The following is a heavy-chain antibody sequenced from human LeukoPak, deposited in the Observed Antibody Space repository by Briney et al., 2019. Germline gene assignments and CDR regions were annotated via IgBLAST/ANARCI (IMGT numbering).Heavy chain of an antibody. CDR2: IIPIFGTA. J-gene: IGHJ3*02. Sequence: ASVKVSCKASGGTFSSYAISWVRQAPGQGLEWMGGIIPIFGTANYAQKFQGRVTITADESTSTAYMELSSLRSEDTAVYYCARGRGDGIVVVIATPVDAFGIWGQGTMVTVSS. V-gene: IGHV1-69*13. CDR3: ARGRGDGIVVVIATPVDAFGI. D-gene: IGHD2-21*01. CDR1: GGTFSSYA.